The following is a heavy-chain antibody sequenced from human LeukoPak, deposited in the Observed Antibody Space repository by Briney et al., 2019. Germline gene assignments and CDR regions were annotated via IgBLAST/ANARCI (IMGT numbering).Heavy chain of an antibody. CDR2: IYYSGST. CDR3: ARVGGRLVPAAYWFDP. V-gene: IGHV4-30-4*02. D-gene: IGHD2-2*01. Sequence: SDTLSLTCTVSGGSISSGDYYWSWIRQHPGKGLEWIGYIYYSGSTYYNPSLKSRVTISVDTSKNQFSLKLSSVTAADTAVYYCARVGGRLVPAAYWFDPWGQGTLVTVSS. J-gene: IGHJ5*02. CDR1: GGSISSGDYY.